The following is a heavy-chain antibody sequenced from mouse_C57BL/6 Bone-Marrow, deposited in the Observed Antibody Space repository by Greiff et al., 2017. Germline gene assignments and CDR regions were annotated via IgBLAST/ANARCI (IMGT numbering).Heavy chain of an antibody. CDR3: ARETLYSYCFAY. Sequence: QVQLQQPGAELVRPGTSVKLSCKASGYTFTSYWMHWVKQRPGQGLEWIGVIDPSDSYTNYNQKFKGKATLTVDPSSSTAYMQLSSLTSEDSAVYYCARETLYSYCFAYWGQGTLVTVSA. D-gene: IGHD1-1*01. CDR1: GYTFTSYW. V-gene: IGHV1-59*01. CDR2: IDPSDSYT. J-gene: IGHJ3*01.